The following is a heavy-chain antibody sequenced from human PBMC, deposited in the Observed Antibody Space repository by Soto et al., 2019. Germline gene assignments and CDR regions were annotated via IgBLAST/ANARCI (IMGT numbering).Heavy chain of an antibody. CDR3: AGGIGLESEF. Sequence: EVQLVESGGGLVQPGGSLRLSCAASGLTFGDYWMNWVRQAPGKGLEWVANIRKDGSEQNYVDSVKGRFTISRDSATHSLCLQMSSLRVEDTAVYFCAGGIGLESEFWGPGTHVTVSS. D-gene: IGHD3-3*01. CDR2: IRKDGSEQ. V-gene: IGHV3-7*05. J-gene: IGHJ4*02. CDR1: GLTFGDYW.